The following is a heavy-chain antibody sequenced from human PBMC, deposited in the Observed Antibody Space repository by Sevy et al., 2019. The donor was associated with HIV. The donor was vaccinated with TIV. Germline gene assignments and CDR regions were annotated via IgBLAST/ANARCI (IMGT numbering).Heavy chain of an antibody. CDR2: ISYDGSNK. CDR3: AKEGDGSVMGAFDI. V-gene: IGHV3-30*18. Sequence: GGSLRLSCAASGFTFSSYGMHWVRQAPGKGLEWVAVISYDGSNKYYADSVKGRFTISRDNSKNKLYLQMNSLRAEDTAVYYCAKEGDGSVMGAFDIWGQGTMVTVSS. D-gene: IGHD2-8*01. J-gene: IGHJ3*02. CDR1: GFTFSSYG.